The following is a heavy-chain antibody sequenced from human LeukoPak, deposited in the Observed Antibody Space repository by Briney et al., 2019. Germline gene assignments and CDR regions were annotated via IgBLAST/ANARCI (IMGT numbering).Heavy chain of an antibody. CDR1: GYTFTGYY. D-gene: IGHD5-12*01. Sequence: ASVKVSCKASGYTFTGYYMHWVRHAHGQGLEWMGWINPNSGSTNYAQKFQGRVTMTRDTSISTAYMELSRLRSDDTAVYYCAREEYSGYERHAFDIWGQGTMVTVSS. J-gene: IGHJ3*02. CDR3: AREEYSGYERHAFDI. V-gene: IGHV1-2*02. CDR2: INPNSGST.